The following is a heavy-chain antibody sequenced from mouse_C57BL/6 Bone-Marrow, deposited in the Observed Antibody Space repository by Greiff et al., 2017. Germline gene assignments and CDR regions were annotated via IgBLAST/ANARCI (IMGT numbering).Heavy chain of an antibody. Sequence: QVQLQQPGAELVKPGASVKLSCKASGYTFTSYWMQWVKQRPGQGLEWIGEIDPSDSYNNYNQKFKGKATLTVDTSSRAAYMQLSSLTSEDSAVYYCARALYAYYGSIYYFDYWGQGTTLTVSS. D-gene: IGHD1-1*01. J-gene: IGHJ2*01. CDR1: GYTFTSYW. CDR3: ARALYAYYGSIYYFDY. V-gene: IGHV1-50*01. CDR2: IDPSDSYN.